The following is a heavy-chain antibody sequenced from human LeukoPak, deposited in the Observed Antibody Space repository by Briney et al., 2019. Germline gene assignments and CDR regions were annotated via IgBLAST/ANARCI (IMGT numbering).Heavy chain of an antibody. CDR2: INPSGGST. J-gene: IGHJ4*02. Sequence: ASVKASCKASGYTFTSYCMHWVRQAPGQGLEWMGIINPSGGSTSYAQKFQGRVTMTRDTSTSTVYMELSSLRSEDTAVYYCARDRAIGYDSSGYYVGYWGQGTLVTVSS. CDR1: GYTFTSYC. V-gene: IGHV1-46*01. D-gene: IGHD3-22*01. CDR3: ARDRAIGYDSSGYYVGY.